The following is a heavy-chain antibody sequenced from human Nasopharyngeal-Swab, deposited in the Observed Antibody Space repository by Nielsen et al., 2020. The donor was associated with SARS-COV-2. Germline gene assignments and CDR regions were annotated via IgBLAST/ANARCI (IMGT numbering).Heavy chain of an antibody. J-gene: IGHJ6*03. Sequence: GGSLRLSCAASGFTVSSNYMSWVRQAPGKGLEWVSVIYSGGSTYYADSVKGRFTISRDNSKNTLYLQMNSLRAEDTAVYYCARERGLWFGELLRDYYYYMDVWGKGTTVTVSS. CDR3: ARERGLWFGELLRDYYYYMDV. D-gene: IGHD3-10*01. CDR2: IYSGGST. CDR1: GFTVSSNY. V-gene: IGHV3-66*01.